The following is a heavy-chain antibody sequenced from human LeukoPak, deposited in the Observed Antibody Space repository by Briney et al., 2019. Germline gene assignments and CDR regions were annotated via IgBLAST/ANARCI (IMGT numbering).Heavy chain of an antibody. CDR2: INTNTGNP. J-gene: IGHJ5*02. Sequence: GASVKVSCKASGYTFTSYAMNWVRQAPGQGLEWMGWINTNTGNPTYAQGFTGRFVFSLDTSVSTAYLQISSLKAEDTAVYYCARSGHLSRSYSSSPWGQGTLVTVSS. D-gene: IGHD6-13*01. V-gene: IGHV7-4-1*02. CDR3: ARSGHLSRSYSSSP. CDR1: GYTFTSYA.